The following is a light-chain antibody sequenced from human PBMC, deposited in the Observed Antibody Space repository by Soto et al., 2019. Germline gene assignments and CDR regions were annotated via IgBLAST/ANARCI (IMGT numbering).Light chain of an antibody. J-gene: IGKJ5*01. CDR3: QKFNTAHLT. V-gene: IGKV1-27*01. CDR2: SAS. Sequence: DIQMTQSPSSLSASVGDRVTITCRASQDISVYLAWYQQKPGKVPKLLIYSASTLQSGVPSRFSGSGSGTDFTSTISRLQPEDVATYFCQKFNTAHLTCGQGTRLEIK. CDR1: QDISVY.